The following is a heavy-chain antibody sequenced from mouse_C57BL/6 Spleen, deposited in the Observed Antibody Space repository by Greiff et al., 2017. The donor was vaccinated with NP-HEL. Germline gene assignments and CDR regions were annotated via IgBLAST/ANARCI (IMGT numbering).Heavy chain of an antibody. V-gene: IGHV1-82*01. CDR2: IYPGDGDT. D-gene: IGHD3-2*02. Sequence: QVQLQQSGPELVKPGASVKIPCKASGYAFSSSWMNWVKQRPGKGLEWIGRIYPGDGDTNYNGKFKGKATLTADKSSSTAYMQLSSLTSEDSAVYFCAREGGSSGYNYWGQGTTLTVSS. CDR3: AREGGSSGYNY. J-gene: IGHJ2*01. CDR1: GYAFSSSW.